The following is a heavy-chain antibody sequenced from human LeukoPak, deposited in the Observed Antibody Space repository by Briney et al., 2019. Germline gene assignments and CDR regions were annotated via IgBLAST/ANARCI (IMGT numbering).Heavy chain of an antibody. D-gene: IGHD2-21*01. CDR2: ISGSGGST. CDR3: AKDGFLLWRGAFDI. V-gene: IGHV3-23*01. J-gene: IGHJ3*02. Sequence: GRSLRLSCAVSGFTVSSEYMSWVRQAQGKGLEWVSAISGSGGSTYYTDSVKGRFTISRDNSKNTLWLQMNSLRAEDTAVYYCAKDGFLLWRGAFDIWGQGTMVTVSS. CDR1: GFTVSSEY.